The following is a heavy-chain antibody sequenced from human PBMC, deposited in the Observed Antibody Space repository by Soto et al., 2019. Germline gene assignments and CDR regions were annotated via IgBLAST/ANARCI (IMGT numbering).Heavy chain of an antibody. CDR2: IYYSGST. CDR1: GGSVSSGSYY. V-gene: IGHV4-61*01. D-gene: IGHD1-26*01. Sequence: PSETLSLTCTVSGGSVSSGSYYWSWIRQPPGKGLEWIGYIYYSGSTNYNPSLKSRVTISVDTSKNQFSLKLSYVTAADTAVYYCARDSGSYYMSQIPFDYWGQGILVTVSS. J-gene: IGHJ4*02. CDR3: ARDSGSYYMSQIPFDY.